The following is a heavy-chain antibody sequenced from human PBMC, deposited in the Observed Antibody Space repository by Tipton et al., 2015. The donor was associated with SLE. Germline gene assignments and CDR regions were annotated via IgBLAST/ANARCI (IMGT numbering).Heavy chain of an antibody. CDR1: GGSISSDGCS. CDR2: IYHSGST. CDR3: ARVIPDYELDAFDI. J-gene: IGHJ3*02. D-gene: IGHD4-17*01. V-gene: IGHV4-30-2*05. Sequence: TLSLTCAVSGGSISSDGCSWSWIRQPPGKGLEWIGYIYHSGSTYYNPSLKSRLSISVDTSKNQFSLKLSSVTAADTAVYYCARVIPDYELDAFDIWGQGTMVTVSS.